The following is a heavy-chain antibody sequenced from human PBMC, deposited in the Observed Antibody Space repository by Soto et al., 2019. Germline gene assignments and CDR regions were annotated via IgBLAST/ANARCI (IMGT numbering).Heavy chain of an antibody. CDR3: VRSYLGRGEVDWPDP. J-gene: IGHJ5*02. Sequence: GSLRLSCTVSELTFSSSWMSWVRQTPGKGLEWVANINQDGSEKYYVDSVKGRFAISRDNAKNSLYLQMNSLRVEDTAVYYCVRSYLGRGEVDWPDPWRQGTLVTVSS. D-gene: IGHD3-10*01. V-gene: IGHV3-7*03. CDR1: ELTFSSSW. CDR2: INQDGSEK.